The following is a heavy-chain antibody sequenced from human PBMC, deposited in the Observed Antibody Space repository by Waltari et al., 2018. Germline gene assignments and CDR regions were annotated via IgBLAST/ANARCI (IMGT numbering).Heavy chain of an antibody. V-gene: IGHV1-2*02. CDR2: INPTSGET. CDR3: ARVWFHSGLDY. Sequence: QVNLAQSGAEVKKPGASVKVSCKASGITFTGHYMHWVRQAPGQGLEWMGWINPTSGETKYAPKFQGRVAVTRDTSISTIYMEIINLTSDDTAVYYCARVWFHSGLDYWGQGTLVTVSS. J-gene: IGHJ4*02. CDR1: GITFTGHY. D-gene: IGHD5-12*01.